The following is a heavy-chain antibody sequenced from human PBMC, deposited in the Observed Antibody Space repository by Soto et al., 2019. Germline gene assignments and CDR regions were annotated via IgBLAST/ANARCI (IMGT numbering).Heavy chain of an antibody. D-gene: IGHD4-17*01. CDR2: IKQDGSEK. CDR1: GFTFSSYW. J-gene: IGHJ4*02. V-gene: IGHV3-7*01. CDR3: ARGQDYGSLYYFDY. Sequence: GGSLRLSCAASGFTFSSYWMSWVRQAPGKGLEWVANIKQDGSEKYYVDSVKGRFTISRDNAKNSLYLQMNSLRAEDTAVYYCARGQDYGSLYYFDYWGQGTLVTVSS.